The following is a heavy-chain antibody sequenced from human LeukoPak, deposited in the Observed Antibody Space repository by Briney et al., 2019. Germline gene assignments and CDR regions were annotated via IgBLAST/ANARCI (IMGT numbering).Heavy chain of an antibody. CDR1: GFTFSSYA. V-gene: IGHV3-23*01. D-gene: IGHD6-19*01. CDR3: AKSSGWYYYYGMDV. CDR2: ISGSGGST. Sequence: GGSLRLSCAASGFTFSSYAMSWVRQAPGKGLEWVSGISGSGGSTYYADSVKGRFTISRDNPKNTLYMQMNSLRAEDTAVYYCAKSSGWYYYYGMDVWGQGTTVTVSS. J-gene: IGHJ6*02.